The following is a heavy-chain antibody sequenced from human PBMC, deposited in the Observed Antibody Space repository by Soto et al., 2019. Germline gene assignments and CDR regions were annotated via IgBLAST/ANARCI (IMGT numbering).Heavy chain of an antibody. CDR1: GFSLITSGLG. D-gene: IGHD3-3*01. Sequence: SGPTLVNPTQTLTLTCTFSGFSLITSGLGVGWIRQPPGKALEWLALIYWNDDKRYSPSLKSRLTITKDTSKNQVVLTMTNMDPVDTATYYCAHRQAPSYYDFWSGYYIRWFDPWGQGTLVTVSS. CDR3: AHRQAPSYYDFWSGYYIRWFDP. CDR2: IYWNDDK. V-gene: IGHV2-5*01. J-gene: IGHJ5*02.